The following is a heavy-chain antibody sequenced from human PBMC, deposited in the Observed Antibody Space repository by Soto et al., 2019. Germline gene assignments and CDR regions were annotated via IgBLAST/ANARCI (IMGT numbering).Heavy chain of an antibody. V-gene: IGHV1-69*01. CDR1: GGTFSSYA. Sequence: QVQLVQSGAEVKKPGSSVKVSCKASGGTFSSYAISWVRQAPGQGLEWMGGIIPIVGTANYAQKFKGRVTITADESTSTDYLELSSLRSEDSAVYYCARVSGISAAVFGWFDPWGQGPLVSVSS. D-gene: IGHD6-13*01. J-gene: IGHJ5*02. CDR2: IIPIVGTA. CDR3: ARVSGISAAVFGWFDP.